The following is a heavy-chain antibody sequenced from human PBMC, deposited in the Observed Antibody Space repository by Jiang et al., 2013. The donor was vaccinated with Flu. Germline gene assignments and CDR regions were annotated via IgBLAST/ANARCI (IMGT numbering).Heavy chain of an antibody. CDR3: ARDPGGLAPAGRLYSYYMDV. J-gene: IGHJ6*03. V-gene: IGHV1-46*01. CDR2: INPSGGST. D-gene: IGHD6-13*01. Sequence: GQGLEWMGIINPSGGSTSYAQKFQGRVTMTRDTSTSTVYMELSSLRSEDTAVYYCARDPGGLAPAGRLYSYYMDVWGKGTTVTVSS.